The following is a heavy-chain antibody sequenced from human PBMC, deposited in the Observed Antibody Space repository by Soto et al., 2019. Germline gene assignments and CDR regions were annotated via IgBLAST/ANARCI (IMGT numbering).Heavy chain of an antibody. Sequence: EVQLLESGGGLVQPGGSLRLSCAASGFTFSSYAMSWVRQAPGKGLEWVSRISDTGGSTYYADSVKGRFTISRDSSKNTLYLQMNSLRADDTAIYYCAKVGELAVGCFDYWGQGTLVTVSS. CDR2: ISDTGGST. CDR3: AKVGELAVGCFDY. D-gene: IGHD2-15*01. CDR1: GFTFSSYA. V-gene: IGHV3-23*01. J-gene: IGHJ4*02.